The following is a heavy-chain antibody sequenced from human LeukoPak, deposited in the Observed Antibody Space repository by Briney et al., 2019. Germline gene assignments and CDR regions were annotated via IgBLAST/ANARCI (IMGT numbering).Heavy chain of an antibody. J-gene: IGHJ6*03. CDR2: ISSSSSTI. V-gene: IGHV3-48*01. CDR3: ARDEVVATMIYYYYYYMDV. Sequence: GGSLRLSCAASGFTFSSYSMNWVRQAPGKGLEWVSYISSSSSTIYYADSVKGRFTISRDNAKNSLYLQMNSLRAEDTAVYYCARDEVVATMIYYYYYYMDVWGKGTTVTVSS. D-gene: IGHD5-12*01. CDR1: GFTFSSYS.